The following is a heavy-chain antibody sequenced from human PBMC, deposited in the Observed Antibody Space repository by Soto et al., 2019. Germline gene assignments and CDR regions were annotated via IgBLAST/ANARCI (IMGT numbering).Heavy chain of an antibody. CDR3: ARHPRYGGNADDAFDI. Sequence: GESLKISCKGSGYSFTSYWIGWVRQMPGKGLELMGIIYPGDSDTRYSPSFQGQVTTSVDKSITTAYLQWSSLKASDSAMYYCARHPRYGGNADDAFDIWGQGTMVTVSS. D-gene: IGHD4-17*01. V-gene: IGHV5-51*01. CDR1: GYSFTSYW. CDR2: IYPGDSDT. J-gene: IGHJ3*02.